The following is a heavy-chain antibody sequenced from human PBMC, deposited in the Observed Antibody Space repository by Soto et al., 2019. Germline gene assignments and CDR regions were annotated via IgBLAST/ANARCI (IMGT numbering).Heavy chain of an antibody. Sequence: ASVKVSCKASGYTLTSYYMHWVRQAPGQGLEWMGIINPSGGSTSYAQKFQGRVTMTRDTSTSTVYMELSSLRSEDTAVYYCARDSSIVGATTGTFDYWGQGTLVTVSS. J-gene: IGHJ4*02. D-gene: IGHD1-26*01. V-gene: IGHV1-46*01. CDR2: INPSGGST. CDR3: ARDSSIVGATTGTFDY. CDR1: GYTLTSYY.